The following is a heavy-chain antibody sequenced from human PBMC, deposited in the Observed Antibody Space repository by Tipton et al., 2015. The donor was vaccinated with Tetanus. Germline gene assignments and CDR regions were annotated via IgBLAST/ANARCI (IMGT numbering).Heavy chain of an antibody. J-gene: IGHJ4*02. CDR1: GFTFTNYG. CDR3: AKDMSTKYAVTAFEY. Sequence: GSLRLSCGASGFTFTNYGMNWVRQAPGKGLEWVSGITGNGIDTHYADSVRGRFTISRDNSKNTLYLQMNSLRVEDTGLYFCAKDMSTKYAVTAFEYWSQGALVTVSS. V-gene: IGHV3-23*01. D-gene: IGHD2-21*02. CDR2: ITGNGIDT.